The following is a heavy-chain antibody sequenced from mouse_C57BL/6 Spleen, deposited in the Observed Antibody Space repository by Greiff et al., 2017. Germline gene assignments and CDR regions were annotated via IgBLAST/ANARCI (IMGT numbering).Heavy chain of an antibody. J-gene: IGHJ3*01. Sequence: VQLQQPGAELVKPGASVKLSCKASGYTFTSYWMQWVKQRPGQGLEWIGEIDPSDSSTNSNHKFKGKATLTVDPSSSTAYMQLSSLTSEDSAVYYCARSTAQAGCADWGQGTLVTVSA. D-gene: IGHD3-2*02. CDR2: IDPSDSST. CDR1: GYTFTSYW. V-gene: IGHV1-50*01. CDR3: ARSTAQAGCAD.